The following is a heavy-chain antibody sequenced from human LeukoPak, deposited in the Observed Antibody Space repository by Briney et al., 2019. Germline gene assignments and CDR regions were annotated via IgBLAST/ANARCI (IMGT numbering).Heavy chain of an antibody. CDR2: MNPNSGNT. CDR1: GYTFTSYG. J-gene: IGHJ4*02. V-gene: IGHV1-8*02. D-gene: IGHD3-10*01. CDR3: ARGRVSGSGVGY. Sequence: ASVKVSCKASGYTFTSYGISWVRQATGQGLEWMGWMNPNSGNTGYAQKFQGRVTMTRNTSISTAYMELSSLRSEDTAVYYCARGRVSGSGVGYWGQGTLVTVSS.